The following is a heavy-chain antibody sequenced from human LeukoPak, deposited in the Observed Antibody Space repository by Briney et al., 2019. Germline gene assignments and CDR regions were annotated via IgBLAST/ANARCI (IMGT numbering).Heavy chain of an antibody. CDR3: ARAVAGTFGGAQQDY. D-gene: IGHD6-19*01. Sequence: GGSLRLSCAASGFTFSSYAMSWVRQAPGKGLEWVSAISGSGGSTYYADSVKGRFTISRHSPKNTVYLHMNSLRAEDTAVYYCARAVAGTFGGAQQDYWGQGTLVTVSS. CDR2: ISGSGGST. CDR1: GFTFSSYA. J-gene: IGHJ4*02. V-gene: IGHV3-23*01.